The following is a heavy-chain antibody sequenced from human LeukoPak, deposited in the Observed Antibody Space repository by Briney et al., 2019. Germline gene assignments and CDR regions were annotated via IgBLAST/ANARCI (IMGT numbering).Heavy chain of an antibody. J-gene: IGHJ4*02. Sequence: SETLSLTCTVSGGSISTSGYYWGWIRQPPGKGLEWIGEINHSGSTNYNPSLKSRVTISVDTSKNQFSLKLSSVTAADTAVYYCARLGTFRSGGYWGQGTLVTVSS. CDR2: INHSGST. CDR3: ARLGTFRSGGY. CDR1: GGSISTSGYY. D-gene: IGHD6-19*01. V-gene: IGHV4-39*07.